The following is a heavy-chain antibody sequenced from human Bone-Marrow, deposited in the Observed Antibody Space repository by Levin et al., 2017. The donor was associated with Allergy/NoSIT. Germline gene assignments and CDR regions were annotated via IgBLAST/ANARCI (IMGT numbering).Heavy chain of an antibody. CDR1: GFTFSSYW. D-gene: IGHD6-19*01. CDR2: IKQDGSEK. CDR3: ARDRIAVAGPPGRRWYYYYGMDG. J-gene: IGHJ6*02. Sequence: GESLKISCAASGFTFSSYWMSWVRQAPGKGLEWVANIKQDGSEKYYVDSVKGRFTISRDNAKNSLYLQMNSLRAEDTAVYYCARDRIAVAGPPGRRWYYYYGMDGWGQGTTVTVSS. V-gene: IGHV3-7*01.